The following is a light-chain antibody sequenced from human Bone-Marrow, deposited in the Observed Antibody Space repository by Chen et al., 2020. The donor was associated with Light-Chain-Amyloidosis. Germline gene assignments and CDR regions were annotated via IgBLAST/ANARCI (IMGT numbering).Light chain of an antibody. CDR2: RDT. J-gene: IGLJ2*01. Sequence: SYELTQPPSVSVSPGPTARITCSGDDLPTKYAYWYQQKPGQAPVLVINRDTERPSGNSERFYGSSSGTTATLTISGVQAEDEADYHCQSADSSGTYEVIFGGGTKLTVL. V-gene: IGLV3-25*03. CDR1: DLPTKY. CDR3: QSADSSGTYEVI.